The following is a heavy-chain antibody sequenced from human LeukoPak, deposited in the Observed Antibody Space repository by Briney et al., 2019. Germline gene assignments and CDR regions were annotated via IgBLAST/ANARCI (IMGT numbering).Heavy chain of an antibody. CDR2: ISGSAYST. J-gene: IGHJ4*02. CDR1: GFTFPNYA. Sequence: GGSLRLSCAASGFTFPNYAVSWVRQAPGQGLEWVSGISGSAYSTFYADSVKGRFTISRDNSKNTLYLQMNRLRAEDTAVYYCLGGTGWIFDYWGQGTLVTVSS. CDR3: LGGTGWIFDY. D-gene: IGHD6-19*01. V-gene: IGHV3-23*01.